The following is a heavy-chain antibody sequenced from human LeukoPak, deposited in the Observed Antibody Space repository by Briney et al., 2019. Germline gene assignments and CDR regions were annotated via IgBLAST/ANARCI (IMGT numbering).Heavy chain of an antibody. V-gene: IGHV3-11*01. CDR3: AKLWFGELFIFDY. J-gene: IGHJ4*02. D-gene: IGHD3-10*01. Sequence: GGSLRLSCAASGFTFSDYYMSWIRQAPGKGLEWVSYISSSGSTICYADSVKGRFTISRDNAKNSLYLQMNSLRAEDTAVYYCAKLWFGELFIFDYWGQGTLVTVSS. CDR1: GFTFSDYY. CDR2: ISSSGSTI.